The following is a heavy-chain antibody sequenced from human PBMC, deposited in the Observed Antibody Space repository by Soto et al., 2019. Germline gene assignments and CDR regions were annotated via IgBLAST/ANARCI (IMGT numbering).Heavy chain of an antibody. Sequence: PGGSLRLSCAASGFTFSNYAMTWVRQAPGKGLEWVSYISSSGSTIYYADSVKGRFTISRDNAKNSLYLQMNSLRAEDTAVYYCARGGIAVAPDYWGQGTLVTVSS. CDR1: GFTFSNYA. V-gene: IGHV3-48*03. J-gene: IGHJ4*02. D-gene: IGHD6-19*01. CDR2: ISSSGSTI. CDR3: ARGGIAVAPDY.